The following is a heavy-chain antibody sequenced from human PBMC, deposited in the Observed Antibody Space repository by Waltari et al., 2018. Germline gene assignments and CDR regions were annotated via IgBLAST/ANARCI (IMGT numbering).Heavy chain of an antibody. V-gene: IGHV4-59*01. D-gene: IGHD2-21*02. CDR3: ARGGGGDWEWFDP. CDR1: GVSISGFY. CDR2: IYYTGST. Sequence: QVQLQESGPSLLKPSETLSLICTVSGVSISGFYWSWVRQPPGKGLDLIGYIYYTGSTNFNPSLKSRVTMSVDTSKNQFSLKLSSVTAADTAFYYCARGGGGDWEWFDPWGQGTLVTVSS. J-gene: IGHJ5*02.